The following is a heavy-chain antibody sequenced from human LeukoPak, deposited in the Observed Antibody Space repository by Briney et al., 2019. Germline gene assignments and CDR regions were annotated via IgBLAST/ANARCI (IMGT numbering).Heavy chain of an antibody. D-gene: IGHD3-10*01. CDR2: ISSSSSDT. V-gene: IGHV3-11*06. J-gene: IGHJ4*02. Sequence: GGSLRLSCAASGFIFTDWYMSWIRQAPGKGLQWLSYISSSSSDTSYADSVRGRFTISRDNAKNSLFLQMNSLKDEDTAVYYCAGSYGYFDYWGQGTLVTVSS. CDR3: AGSYGYFDY. CDR1: GFIFTDWY.